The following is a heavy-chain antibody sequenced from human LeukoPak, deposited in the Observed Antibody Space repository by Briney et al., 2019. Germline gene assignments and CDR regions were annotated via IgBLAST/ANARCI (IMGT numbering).Heavy chain of an antibody. D-gene: IGHD3-9*01. Sequence: SETLSLTCTVSGGSISSYYWSWIRQPPGKGLEWIGYIYYSGSTNYNPSLKSRVTISVDTSKNQFSLKLSSVTAADTAVYYCARHWRLYDTFDYWGQGTLVTVSS. CDR1: GGSISSYY. CDR2: IYYSGST. V-gene: IGHV4-59*08. CDR3: ARHWRLYDTFDY. J-gene: IGHJ4*02.